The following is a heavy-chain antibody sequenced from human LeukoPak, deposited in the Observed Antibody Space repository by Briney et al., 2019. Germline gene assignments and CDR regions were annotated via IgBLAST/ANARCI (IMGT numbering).Heavy chain of an antibody. CDR2: INPNSGGT. Sequence: ASVKVSCKAFGYTFTGYYMHWVRQAPGQGLEWMGWINPNSGGTNYAQKFQGRVTMTRDTSISTAYMELSRLRSDDTAVYYCARARVGATPLGWWGQGTLVTVSS. CDR1: GYTFTGYY. CDR3: ARARVGATPLGW. D-gene: IGHD1-26*01. V-gene: IGHV1-2*02. J-gene: IGHJ4*02.